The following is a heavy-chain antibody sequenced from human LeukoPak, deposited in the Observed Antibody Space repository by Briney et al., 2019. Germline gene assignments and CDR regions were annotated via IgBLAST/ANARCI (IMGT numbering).Heavy chain of an antibody. D-gene: IGHD5-12*01. CDR1: GYSFTDYY. CDR3: ATLGATSFDY. V-gene: IGHV1-2*02. CDR2: IVPNSGGT. J-gene: IGHJ4*02. Sequence: GASVKVSCKTSGYSFTDYYIHWVRQAPGQGLEWMGWIVPNSGGTNYAQKLQGRVTMTRDTSIRTAYMDLSRLTYDDTAVYYCATLGATSFDYWGQGTLVTVSP.